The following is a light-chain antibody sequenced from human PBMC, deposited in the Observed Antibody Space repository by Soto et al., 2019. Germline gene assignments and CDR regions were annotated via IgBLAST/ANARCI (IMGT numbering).Light chain of an antibody. J-gene: IGKJ5*01. CDR2: GAS. CDR3: QQYGTSIT. V-gene: IGKV3-20*01. CDR1: QSFSSSY. Sequence: EIVLTQSPGTLSLSPGERATLSCRARQSFSSSYLAWYQQKPGQAPRLLIYGASSRATGIPDRFSGSGSGTDFTLTISRLEPEDFAVYYCQQYGTSITFGQGTRLE.